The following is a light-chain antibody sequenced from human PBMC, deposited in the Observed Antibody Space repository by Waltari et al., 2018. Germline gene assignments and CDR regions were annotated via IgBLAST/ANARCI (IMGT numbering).Light chain of an antibody. J-gene: IGLJ3*02. Sequence: QSVLTQPPSVSGAPGQRVTISCTGSSSSIGAGYDVHWYQQLPGTAPKLLIYGNLHRPAGVPDRFAGSKSGTSASLAITGLQAEDEADYYCQSYDSSLSVWLFGGGTRLTVL. CDR3: QSYDSSLSVWL. V-gene: IGLV1-40*01. CDR1: SSSIGAGYD. CDR2: GNL.